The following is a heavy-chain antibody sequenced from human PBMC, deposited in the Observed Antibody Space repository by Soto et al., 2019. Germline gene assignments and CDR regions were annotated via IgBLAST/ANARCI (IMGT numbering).Heavy chain of an antibody. J-gene: IGHJ6*02. CDR2: INPSGGST. Sequence: ASVKVSCKASGYTFTSYYMHWVRQAPGQGLEWKGIINPSGGSTSYAQKFQGRVTMTRDTSTSTVYMELSSLRSEDTAVYYCARDQFAYYDSSGPRAYGMDVWGQGTTVTVSS. V-gene: IGHV1-46*01. D-gene: IGHD3-22*01. CDR3: ARDQFAYYDSSGPRAYGMDV. CDR1: GYTFTSYY.